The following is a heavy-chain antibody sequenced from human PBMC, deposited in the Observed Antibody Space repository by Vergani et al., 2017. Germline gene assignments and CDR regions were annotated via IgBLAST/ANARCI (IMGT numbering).Heavy chain of an antibody. J-gene: IGHJ4*02. CDR1: GFTFGDYA. CDR2: IRSKAYGGTT. Sequence: EVQLVESGGGLVQPGRSLRLSCTASGFTFGDYAMSWVRQAPGKGLEWVGFIRSKAYGGTTEYAASVKGRFTISRDDSKSIAYLQMNSLKTEDTAVYYCTSVDFWSGYEYWGQGTLVTVSS. V-gene: IGHV3-49*04. D-gene: IGHD3-3*01. CDR3: TSVDFWSGYEY.